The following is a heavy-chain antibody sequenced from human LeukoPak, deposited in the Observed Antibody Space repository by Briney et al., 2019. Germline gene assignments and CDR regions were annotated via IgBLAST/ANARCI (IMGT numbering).Heavy chain of an antibody. CDR2: IKQDGSAK. CDR3: ARQRIAADWFDP. Sequence: GGSLRLSCTTSGFTFSNYWMSWVRQAPGKGLEWVANIKQDGSAKYYVDSVKGRFTISRDNVKNSLYLQMNSLRAEDTAVYYCARQRIAADWFDPWGQGTLVTVSS. J-gene: IGHJ5*02. D-gene: IGHD6-13*01. V-gene: IGHV3-7*01. CDR1: GFTFSNYW.